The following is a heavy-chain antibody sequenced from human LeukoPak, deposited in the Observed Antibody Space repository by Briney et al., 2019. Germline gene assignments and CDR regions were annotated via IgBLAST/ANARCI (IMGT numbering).Heavy chain of an antibody. V-gene: IGHV3-66*04. CDR1: GLTVSTNC. J-gene: IGHJ4*02. CDR2: IFSGGGT. CDR3: ARLHYDILTGPFDY. D-gene: IGHD3-9*01. Sequence: GGSLRLSCAASGLTVSTNCMSWVRQAPGKGLEWVSVIFSGGGTYYADSVKGRFIMSRDNSKNTLYLQMDSLRAEDTAVYYCARLHYDILTGPFDYWGQGTLVTVSS.